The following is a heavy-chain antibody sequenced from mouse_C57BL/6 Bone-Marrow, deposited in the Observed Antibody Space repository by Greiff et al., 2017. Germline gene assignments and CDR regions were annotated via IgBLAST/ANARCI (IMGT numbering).Heavy chain of an antibody. CDR3: ARQDYGSSQFAY. Sequence: VQLQQSGPELVKPGASVTISCKASGYAFSSSWMNWLKQRPGRGLEWIGRIYPGDGDTNYNGQFKGKATLTADKSSITAYMQLSSLTSEDSAVYFCARQDYGSSQFAYWGQGTLVTVSA. D-gene: IGHD1-1*01. CDR2: IYPGDGDT. CDR1: GYAFSSSW. V-gene: IGHV1-82*01. J-gene: IGHJ3*01.